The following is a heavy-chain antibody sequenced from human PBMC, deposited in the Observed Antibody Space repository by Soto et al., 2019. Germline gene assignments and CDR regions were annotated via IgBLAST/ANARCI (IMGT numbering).Heavy chain of an antibody. V-gene: IGHV3-30*18. CDR2: ISYDGSNK. Sequence: QVQLVESGGGVVQPGRSLRLSCAASGFTFSSYGMHGVRQAPGKGLEWVAVISYDGSNKYYADSVKGRFTISRDNSKNTLYLQMNSLRAEDTAVYYCAKTTSSSWYGGWFDPWGQGTLVTVSS. CDR1: GFTFSSYG. D-gene: IGHD6-13*01. J-gene: IGHJ5*02. CDR3: AKTTSSSWYGGWFDP.